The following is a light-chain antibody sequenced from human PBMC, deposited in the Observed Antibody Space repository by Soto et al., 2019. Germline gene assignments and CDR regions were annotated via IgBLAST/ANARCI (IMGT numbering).Light chain of an antibody. Sequence: QSALTQPPSASGSPGQSVTISCTGTSSDIGGYNYVSWYQQHPGKAPKLMIYEVNKRPSGVPDRFSGSKSGNTASLTVSGRQTEDEADYYCSSYAGSNKLVFGGGTKLTVL. CDR1: SSDIGGYNY. J-gene: IGLJ2*01. V-gene: IGLV2-8*01. CDR2: EVN. CDR3: SSYAGSNKLV.